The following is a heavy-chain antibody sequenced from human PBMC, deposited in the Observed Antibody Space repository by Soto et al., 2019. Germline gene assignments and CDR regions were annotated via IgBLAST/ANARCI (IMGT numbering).Heavy chain of an antibody. CDR3: AKEPPSGWDWAINWFDP. V-gene: IGHV3-30*18. CDR2: ISYDGSNK. CDR1: GFTFSSYG. D-gene: IGHD6-19*01. J-gene: IGHJ5*02. Sequence: QVQLVESGGGVVQPGRSLRLSCAASGFTFSSYGMHWVRQAPGKGLEWVAVISYDGSNKYYADSVKGRFTISRDNSKNTLYLQMSSLRAEDTAVYYCAKEPPSGWDWAINWFDPWGQGTLVTVSS.